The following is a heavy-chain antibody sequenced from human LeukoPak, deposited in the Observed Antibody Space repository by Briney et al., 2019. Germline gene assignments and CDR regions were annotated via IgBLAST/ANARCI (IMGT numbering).Heavy chain of an antibody. CDR3: ARLVAYSNYEGYFDY. CDR1: GGSISSSSYY. J-gene: IGHJ4*02. Sequence: SETLSLTCTVSGGSISSSSYYWGWIRQPPGKGLEWIGSIYYSGSTYYNPSLKSRVTISVDTSENQFSLKLSSVTAADTAVYYCARLVAYSNYEGYFDYWGQGTLVTVSS. V-gene: IGHV4-39*01. D-gene: IGHD4-11*01. CDR2: IYYSGST.